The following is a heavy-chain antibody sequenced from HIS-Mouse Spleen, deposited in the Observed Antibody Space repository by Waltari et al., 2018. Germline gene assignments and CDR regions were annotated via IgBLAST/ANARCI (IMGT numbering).Heavy chain of an antibody. CDR2: ISYDGSNK. Sequence: QVQLVESGGGVVQPGRSLRLSCAASGFTFSSYAMHWVRQAPGKGLEWVEVISYDGSNKYYADSVKGRFTISRDNSKNTLYLQMNSLRAEYTAVYYCARGQGYGDLDAFDIWGQGTMVTVSS. J-gene: IGHJ3*02. D-gene: IGHD4-17*01. V-gene: IGHV3-30*04. CDR3: ARGQGYGDLDAFDI. CDR1: GFTFSSYA.